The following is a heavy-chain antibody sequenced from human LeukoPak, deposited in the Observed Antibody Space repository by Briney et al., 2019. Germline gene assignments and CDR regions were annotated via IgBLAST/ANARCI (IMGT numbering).Heavy chain of an antibody. CDR2: ISSSGAST. V-gene: IGHV3-23*01. CDR1: GFTFSNYA. Sequence: GGSLRLSCAASGFTFSNYAMSWVRQTPGKGLEWVSSISSSGASTYYADSVKGRFTISRDNSKNTLYLQMNSLRAEDTAVYYCAKDSGSGHDEHYYDSSGYYPHAFDIWGQGTMVTVSS. CDR3: AKDSGSGHDEHYYDSSGYYPHAFDI. J-gene: IGHJ3*02. D-gene: IGHD3-22*01.